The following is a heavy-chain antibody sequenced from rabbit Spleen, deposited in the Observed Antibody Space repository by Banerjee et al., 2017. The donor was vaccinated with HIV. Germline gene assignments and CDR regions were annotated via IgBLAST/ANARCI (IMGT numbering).Heavy chain of an antibody. CDR3: ARDTASSFSSYGMDL. D-gene: IGHD8-1*01. CDR1: GFSFNVNYD. Sequence: LVESGGGLVQPGASLTLTCTASGFSFNVNYDMCWVRQAPGKGLEWIGCIYTGNGKTYYASWAKGRFTISKTSSTVDLKMTSLTVADTATYFCARDTASSFSSYGMDLWGQGTLVTVS. CDR2: IYTGNGKT. J-gene: IGHJ6*01. V-gene: IGHV1S40*01.